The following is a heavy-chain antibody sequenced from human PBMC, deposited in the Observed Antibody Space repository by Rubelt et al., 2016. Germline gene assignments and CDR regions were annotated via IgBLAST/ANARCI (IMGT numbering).Heavy chain of an antibody. V-gene: IGHV3-11*04. J-gene: IGHJ4*02. CDR3: ARVGGIAVAGADYFDY. CDR2: ISSSGSTI. Sequence: GRGLEWVSYISSSGSTIYYADSVKGRFTISRDNAKNSLYLQMNSLRAEDTAVYYCARVGGIAVAGADYFDYWGQGTLVTVSS. D-gene: IGHD6-19*01.